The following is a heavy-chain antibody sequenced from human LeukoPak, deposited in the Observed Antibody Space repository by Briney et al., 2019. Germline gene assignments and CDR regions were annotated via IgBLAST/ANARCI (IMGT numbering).Heavy chain of an antibody. Sequence: RSGGSLRLSCAASGFTFSSYSMNWVRQAPGKGLEWVSYISSSSTSIYYADSLKGRFTISRDNAKNSLYLQMNSLRAEDTAVYYCARGENSGRGAFDIWGQGTMVTVSS. D-gene: IGHD1-26*01. CDR1: GFTFSSYS. J-gene: IGHJ3*02. V-gene: IGHV3-48*01. CDR3: ARGENSGRGAFDI. CDR2: ISSSSTSI.